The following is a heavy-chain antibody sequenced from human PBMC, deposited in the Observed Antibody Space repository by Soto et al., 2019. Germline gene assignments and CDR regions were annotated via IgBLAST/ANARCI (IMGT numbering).Heavy chain of an antibody. CDR1: GYTLTELS. Sequence: ASVKVSCKVSGYTLTELSMHWVRQAPGKGLEWMGGFDPEDGETIYAQKFQGRVTMTEDTSTDTAYMELSSLRSEDTAVHYCATVEDLNWTPVEIYSSFRGRRPSVLASS. D-gene: IGHD2-21*01. CDR3: ATVEDLNWTPVEIYSSF. V-gene: IGHV1-24*01. J-gene: IGHJ4*02. CDR2: FDPEDGET.